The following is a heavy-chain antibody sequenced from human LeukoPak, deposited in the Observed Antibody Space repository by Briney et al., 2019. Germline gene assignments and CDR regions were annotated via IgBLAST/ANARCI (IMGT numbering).Heavy chain of an antibody. J-gene: IGHJ4*02. CDR2: IYHSGST. Sequence: PSETLSLTCTVSGYSISSGYYWGWIRQPPGKGLEWIGSIYHSGSTYYNPSLKSRVTISLDTSKNQFSLKLSSLTAADTAVYYCAQVLYYGDEQHPRDSWGQGTLVTVSS. V-gene: IGHV4-38-2*02. CDR1: GYSISSGYY. D-gene: IGHD4-17*01. CDR3: AQVLYYGDEQHPRDS.